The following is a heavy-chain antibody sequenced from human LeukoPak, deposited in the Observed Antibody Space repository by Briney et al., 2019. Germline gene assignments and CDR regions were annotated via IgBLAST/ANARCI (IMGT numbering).Heavy chain of an antibody. CDR1: GFTFSSYS. D-gene: IGHD1-7*01. V-gene: IGHV3-21*01. Sequence: PGGSLRLSCAASGFTFSSYSMNWVRQAPGKGLEWVSSISSSSGYIYYADSVKGRFTISRDNAKNSLYLQMNSLRADDTAVYYCASRTGTLDYWGQGTLVTVSS. J-gene: IGHJ4*02. CDR3: ASRTGTLDY. CDR2: ISSSSGYI.